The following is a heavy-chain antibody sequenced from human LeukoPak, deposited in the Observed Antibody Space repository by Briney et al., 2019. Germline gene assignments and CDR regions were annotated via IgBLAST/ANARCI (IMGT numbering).Heavy chain of an antibody. Sequence: GGSLRLSCVASGFTFSTYEMNWVRQAPGKGLEWVSYISTSGSTIYYVGSVKGRFTISRDNAKNSLYLHMNSLRAEDTAVYYCARVSYSSSYYFDYWGQGTLVTVSS. V-gene: IGHV3-48*03. CDR2: ISTSGSTI. J-gene: IGHJ4*02. CDR1: GFTFSTYE. CDR3: ARVSYSSSYYFDY. D-gene: IGHD6-6*01.